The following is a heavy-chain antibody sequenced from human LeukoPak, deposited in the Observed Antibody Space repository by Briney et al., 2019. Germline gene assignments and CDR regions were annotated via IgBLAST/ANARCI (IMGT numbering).Heavy chain of an antibody. CDR1: GFTFSGSA. J-gene: IGHJ4*02. CDR3: TRHDSGSYPFDY. Sequence: GGSLRLSCAASGFTFSGSAMHWVRQASGKGLEWVGRIRSKANSYATAYAASVKGRFTISRDDSKNTAYLQMNSLKTEDTAVYYCTRHDSGSYPFDYWGQGTLVTVFS. CDR2: IRSKANSYAT. V-gene: IGHV3-73*01. D-gene: IGHD1-26*01.